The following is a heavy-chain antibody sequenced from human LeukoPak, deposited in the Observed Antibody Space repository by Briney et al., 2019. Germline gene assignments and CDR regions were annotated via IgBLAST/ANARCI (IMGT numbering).Heavy chain of an antibody. D-gene: IGHD5-24*01. CDR3: ARDGDGYPSGNWFEP. CDR2: IIPIFGIA. CDR1: GGTFSSYA. Sequence: SVKVSCKASGGTFSSYAISWVRQAPGQGLEWMGRIIPIFGIANYAQKFQGRVTITADKSTSTAYMELSSLRSEDTAVYYCARDGDGYPSGNWFEPWGQGTLVTVSS. J-gene: IGHJ5*02. V-gene: IGHV1-69*04.